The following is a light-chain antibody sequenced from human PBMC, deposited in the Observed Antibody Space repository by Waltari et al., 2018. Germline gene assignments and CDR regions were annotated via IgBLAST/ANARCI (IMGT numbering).Light chain of an antibody. CDR2: YVT. J-gene: IGLJ2*01. CDR1: INDIGYYNF. Sequence: QSALTQPASVSGSPGQSITISCTGTINDIGYYNFVSWYQQPPGKAPRLIIFYVTRWPSGVSPRFSGSQSGSAASLTISGLQAEDEADYYCASYTNTNTIIFGEGTKVAVL. V-gene: IGLV2-14*03. CDR3: ASYTNTNTII.